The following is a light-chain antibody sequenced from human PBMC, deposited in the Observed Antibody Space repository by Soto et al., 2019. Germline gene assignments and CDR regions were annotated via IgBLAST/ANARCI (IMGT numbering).Light chain of an antibody. J-gene: IGLJ2*01. CDR1: SSDVGAYNY. CDR2: DVT. Sequence: QSALTQPASVSGSPGQSITILCTGSSSDVGAYNYVSWYQHHPGQAPKLMIYDVTTRPSGISNRFSGSKSGNTASLTISGLRAEDEADYYCSSYTTSSTKVFGGGTKLTVL. CDR3: SSYTTSSTKV. V-gene: IGLV2-14*03.